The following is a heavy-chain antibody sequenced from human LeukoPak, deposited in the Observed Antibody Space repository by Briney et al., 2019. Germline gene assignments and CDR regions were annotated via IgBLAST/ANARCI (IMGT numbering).Heavy chain of an antibody. J-gene: IGHJ4*02. CDR1: GGSISSGEYY. CDR2: IYYSGST. Sequence: SQTLSLTCTVSGGSISSGEYYWSWIRQPPGKGLEWIGYIYYSGSTYYNPSLKSRVTISVDTSKNQFSLKLSSVTAADTAVYYCARELPYYDYVWGSYRIIDYWGQGTLVTVSS. D-gene: IGHD3-16*02. CDR3: ARELPYYDYVWGSYRIIDY. V-gene: IGHV4-30-4*08.